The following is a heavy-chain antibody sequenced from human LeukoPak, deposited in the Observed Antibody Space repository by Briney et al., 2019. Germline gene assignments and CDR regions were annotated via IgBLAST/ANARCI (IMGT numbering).Heavy chain of an antibody. CDR2: ISRSSSYI. Sequence: PGGSLRLSCAASGFTFSSYSMNWVRQAPGKGLEWVSSISRSSSYIYYADSVKGRFTISRDNAKNSLYLQMNSLRAEDTAVYYCARDLATYYYDSSGYYDYWGQGTLVTVSS. D-gene: IGHD3-22*01. V-gene: IGHV3-21*01. J-gene: IGHJ4*02. CDR1: GFTFSSYS. CDR3: ARDLATYYYDSSGYYDY.